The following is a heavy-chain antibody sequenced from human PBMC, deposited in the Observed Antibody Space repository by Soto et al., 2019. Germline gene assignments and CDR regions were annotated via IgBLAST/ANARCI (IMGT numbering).Heavy chain of an antibody. CDR1: GGTFSSFA. CDR3: XXXXXXXXXXXXXXV. V-gene: IGHV1-69*12. CDR2: IIPIFGTA. J-gene: IGHJ6*02. Sequence: QVQLVQSGAEVKKPGSSVKVSCKASGGTFSSFAISWVRQAPGQGLEWMGGIIPIFGTANYAQKFQGRVTITADESTSTAYMELSSLRSEDTAVYXCXXXXXXXXXXXXXXVXGQGTTVTVSS.